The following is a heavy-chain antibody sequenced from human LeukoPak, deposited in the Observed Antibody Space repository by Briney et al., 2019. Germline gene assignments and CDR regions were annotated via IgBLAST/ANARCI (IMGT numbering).Heavy chain of an antibody. CDR1: GGSISSSSHF. CDR2: IYYSGST. V-gene: IGHV4-39*01. Sequence: KPSETLSLTCTVSGGSISSSSHFWDWIRQSPGKGLEWIGTIYYSGSTYYSPSLKSRVTISVDTSKNQFSLKLSSVTAADTAVYYCARGGYSSGWCPDIWGQGTMVTVSS. D-gene: IGHD6-19*01. CDR3: ARGGYSSGWCPDI. J-gene: IGHJ3*02.